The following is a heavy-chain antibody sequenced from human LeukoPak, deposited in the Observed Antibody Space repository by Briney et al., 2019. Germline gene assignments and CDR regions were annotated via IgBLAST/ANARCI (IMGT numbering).Heavy chain of an antibody. Sequence: GSLRLSCAASGFTFSSYGMHWVRQAPGKGLEWVAVILNDGSQEKYADSVKGRFTISRDNSKNTLFLQMNSLRAEDTAVYYCARDDALGDNALDIWGQGTMVTVSS. D-gene: IGHD3-16*01. CDR2: ILNDGSQE. CDR1: GFTFSSYG. V-gene: IGHV3-33*01. J-gene: IGHJ3*02. CDR3: ARDDALGDNALDI.